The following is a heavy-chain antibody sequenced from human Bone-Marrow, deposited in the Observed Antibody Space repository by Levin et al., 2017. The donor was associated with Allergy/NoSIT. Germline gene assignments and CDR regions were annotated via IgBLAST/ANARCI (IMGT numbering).Heavy chain of an antibody. V-gene: IGHV3-33*01. CDR2: IWYDGSNK. Sequence: GGSLRLSCAASGFTFSSYGMHWVRQAPGKGLEWVAVIWYDGSNKYYADSVKGRFTISRDNSKNTLYLQMNSLRAEDTAVYYCARAMDTAYDAFDIWGQGTMVTVSS. J-gene: IGHJ3*02. CDR3: ARAMDTAYDAFDI. CDR1: GFTFSSYG. D-gene: IGHD5-18*01.